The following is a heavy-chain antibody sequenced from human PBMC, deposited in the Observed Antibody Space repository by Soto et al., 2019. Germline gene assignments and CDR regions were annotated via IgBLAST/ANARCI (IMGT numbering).Heavy chain of an antibody. Sequence: KTSETLSLTCTVSGGSISGYYWSWIRQPPGKGLEWIGYVYNSGSTNYNPSLKSRVTISIDTSKNQFSLKLRSVTAADTAVYYCARENRGAMTTYDYWGQGTLVTVSS. CDR3: ARENRGAMTTYDY. J-gene: IGHJ4*02. V-gene: IGHV4-59*01. CDR1: GGSISGYY. D-gene: IGHD4-4*01. CDR2: VYNSGST.